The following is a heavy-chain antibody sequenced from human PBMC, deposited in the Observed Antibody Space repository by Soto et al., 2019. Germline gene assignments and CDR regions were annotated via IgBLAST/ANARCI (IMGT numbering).Heavy chain of an antibody. J-gene: IGHJ5*02. CDR2: IYYSGST. Sequence: SETLSLTCTVSGGSISSYYWSWIRQPPGKGLEWIGYIYYSGSTNYNPSLKSRVTISVDTSKNQFSLKLSSVTAADTAVYYCARQYYYGSGSYGGNWFDPWGRGTLVTVSS. CDR1: GGSISSYY. D-gene: IGHD3-10*01. V-gene: IGHV4-59*08. CDR3: ARQYYYGSGSYGGNWFDP.